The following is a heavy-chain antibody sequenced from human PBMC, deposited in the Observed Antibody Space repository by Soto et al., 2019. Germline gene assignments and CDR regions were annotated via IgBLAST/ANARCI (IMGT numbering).Heavy chain of an antibody. V-gene: IGHV2-26*01. D-gene: IGHD6-19*01. Sequence: QVTLKESGPVLVKPTETLTLRCTVSGLSITDSEMGVSWIRQPPGQPLEWLAHIDSSGEKSYRTFLKSRLAISKDTSKSQIVLTMTNMDPADTATYYCARRHLAVAVSPWFDPWGQAIPVTVSS. CDR1: GLSITDSEMG. J-gene: IGHJ5*02. CDR3: ARRHLAVAVSPWFDP. CDR2: IDSSGEK.